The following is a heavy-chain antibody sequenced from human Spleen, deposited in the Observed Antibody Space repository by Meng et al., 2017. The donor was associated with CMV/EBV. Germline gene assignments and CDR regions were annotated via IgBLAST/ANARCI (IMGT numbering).Heavy chain of an antibody. CDR1: GCSISSSSYY. J-gene: IGHJ4*02. CDR2: IYYSGST. D-gene: IGHD2-2*03. Sequence: SETLSLTCTVSGCSISSSSYYWGWIRQPPGKGLEWIGSIYYSGSTYYNPSLKSRVTISVDTSKNQFSLKLSSVTAADTAVYYCARGRLGYCSSTSCPIDYWGQGTLVTVSS. CDR3: ARGRLGYCSSTSCPIDY. V-gene: IGHV4-39*07.